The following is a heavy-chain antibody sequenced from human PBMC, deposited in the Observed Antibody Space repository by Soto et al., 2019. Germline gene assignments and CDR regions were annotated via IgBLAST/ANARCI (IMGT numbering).Heavy chain of an antibody. J-gene: IGHJ4*02. CDR3: ARARDGYSERDY. CDR2: IIPILGIA. CDR1: GGTFSSYT. D-gene: IGHD4-4*01. Sequence: QVQLVQSGAEVKKPGSSVKVSCKASGGTFSSYTISWVRQAPGQGLEWMGRIIPILGIANYAQKFQGRVTITADKSTSTAYMELSSLRSEDTAVYYWARARDGYSERDYWGQGTLVTVSS. V-gene: IGHV1-69*02.